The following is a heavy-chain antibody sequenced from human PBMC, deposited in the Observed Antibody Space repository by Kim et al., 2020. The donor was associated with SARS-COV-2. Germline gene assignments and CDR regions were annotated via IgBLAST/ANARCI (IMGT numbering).Heavy chain of an antibody. V-gene: IGHV4-39*01. CDR2: IYYSGST. Sequence: SQTLSLTCTVSGGSISSSSYYWGWIRQPPGKGLEWIGSIYYSGSTYYNPSLKSRVTISVDTSKNQFSLKLSSVTAADTAVYYCARGLWTSDYWGQGTLVTVSS. J-gene: IGHJ4*02. CDR3: ARGLWTSDY. CDR1: GGSISSSSYY. D-gene: IGHD3-10*01.